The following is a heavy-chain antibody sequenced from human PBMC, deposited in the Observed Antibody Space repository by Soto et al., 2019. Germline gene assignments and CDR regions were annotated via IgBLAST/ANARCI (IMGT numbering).Heavy chain of an antibody. CDR1: GGSVTSGGHY. D-gene: IGHD1-26*01. CDR2: IYYSGST. Sequence: SETLSLTCTVSGGSVTSGGHYWSWIRQPPGKGLEWIGDIYYSGSTNYNPSLKSRVTISVDTSKNQFSLKLSSVTAADTAVYYCARAYPGDPHYYYYYMDVWGKGTTVTVSS. J-gene: IGHJ6*03. V-gene: IGHV4-61*08. CDR3: ARAYPGDPHYYYYYMDV.